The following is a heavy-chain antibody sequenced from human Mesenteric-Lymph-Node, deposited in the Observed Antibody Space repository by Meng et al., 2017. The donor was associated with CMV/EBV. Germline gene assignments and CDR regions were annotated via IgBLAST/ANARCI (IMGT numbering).Heavy chain of an antibody. V-gene: IGHV3-9*01. J-gene: IGHJ6*02. CDR3: AREETDLRSFYYYGLDV. D-gene: IGHD1-26*01. Sequence: GGSLRLSCAASGFTFDDYAMHWVRQIPGKGLEWVAGISWNGGSMEYADSVKGRFTISRDNAKNSLSLQMNSLRDEDTAVYFCAREETDLRSFYYYGLDVWGHGTTVTVSS. CDR1: GFTFDDYA. CDR2: ISWNGGSM.